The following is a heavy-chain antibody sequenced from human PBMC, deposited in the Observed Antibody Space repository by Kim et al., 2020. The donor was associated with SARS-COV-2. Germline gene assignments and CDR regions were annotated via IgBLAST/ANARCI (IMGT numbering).Heavy chain of an antibody. CDR3: ARDPRYTNSNYYYGMDV. V-gene: IGHV1-2*02. Sequence: ASVKVSCKASGYTFIAYYIHWVRQAPGQGLEWMVWINPNSGGTDFAQKFQGRVTMTRDTSITTAYMELSRLTSDDTAVYFCARDPRYTNSNYYYGMDVWGQGTTVTVSS. D-gene: IGHD2-2*02. CDR2: INPNSGGT. CDR1: GYTFIAYY. J-gene: IGHJ6*02.